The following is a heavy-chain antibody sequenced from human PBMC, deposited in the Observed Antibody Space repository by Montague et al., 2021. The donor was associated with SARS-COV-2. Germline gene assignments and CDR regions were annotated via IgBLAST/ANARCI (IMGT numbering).Heavy chain of an antibody. J-gene: IGHJ4*02. D-gene: IGHD5-12*01. V-gene: IGHV3-33*01. Sequence: SLSLSCAASGFIFGAHGMHWVRQAPGKGLEWVAVIWYDGGKKYHADSLKSRFAISRDNSKNTLYLQMDSLRVEDTAVYYRARSGYNGYDILDYWGQGTLVTVSS. CDR2: IWYDGGKK. CDR3: ARSGYNGYDILDY. CDR1: GFIFGAHG.